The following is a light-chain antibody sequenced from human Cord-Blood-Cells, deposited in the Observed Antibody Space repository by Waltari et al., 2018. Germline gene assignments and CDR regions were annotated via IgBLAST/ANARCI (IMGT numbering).Light chain of an antibody. V-gene: IGKV4-1*01. CDR3: QQYYSTPWT. J-gene: IGKJ1*01. CDR1: QSVLYSSNNKNY. CDR2: WAS. Sequence: DIVMTQSPDSLAVSLGERATINCKSSQSVLYSSNNKNYLAWYQQKPGQPPTLLIYWASTRGSGVPDRLSGSRSGTDFTLTISNLQAEDVAVYYCQQYYSTPWTFGQGTKVEIK.